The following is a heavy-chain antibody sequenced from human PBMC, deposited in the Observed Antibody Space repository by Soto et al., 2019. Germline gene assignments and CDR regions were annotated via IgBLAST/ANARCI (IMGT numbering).Heavy chain of an antibody. V-gene: IGHV1-18*01. CDR2: ISAYNGNT. Sequence: QVQLVQSGAEVKKPGASVKVSCKASGYTFTSYGISWVRQAPGQGLEWMGWISAYNGNTNYAQKLQGRVTMTTDTXXXXAXXXXXXXXXXXXXXXXXXXXXXXXXXXXXXXWGQGTLVTVSS. CDR3: XXXXXXXXXXXXXX. J-gene: IGHJ4*02. CDR1: GYTFTSYG.